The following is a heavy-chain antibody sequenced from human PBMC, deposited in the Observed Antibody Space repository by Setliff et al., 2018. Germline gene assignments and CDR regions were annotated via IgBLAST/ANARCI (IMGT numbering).Heavy chain of an antibody. V-gene: IGHV3-23*01. CDR3: IRDTSGRDAFDI. J-gene: IGHJ3*02. CDR2: ISGYGSRT. Sequence: PGGSLRLSCAASGFTFSSYAMTWVRQAPGKGLEWDSGISGYGSRTYYADSVKGRSTISRDNSQNTMYLQMNSLRAGDTAVYFCIRDTSGRDAFDIWGQGTMVTVSS. D-gene: IGHD6-19*01. CDR1: GFTFSSYA.